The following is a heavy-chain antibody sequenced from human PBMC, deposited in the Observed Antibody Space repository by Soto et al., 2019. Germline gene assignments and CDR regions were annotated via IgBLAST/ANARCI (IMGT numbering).Heavy chain of an antibody. V-gene: IGHV3-33*01. Sequence: QVQLVESGGGAVQPGRSLRLSCAASGFTFSSYGMHWVRQAPGKGLEWVAVIWYDGSNKDYADSVKGRFTISRDNSKNTLYLQMNSLRAEDTAVYYCASEYCSGGSCYYYGMDVWGQGTTVTVSS. CDR1: GFTFSSYG. J-gene: IGHJ6*02. CDR2: IWYDGSNK. D-gene: IGHD2-15*01. CDR3: ASEYCSGGSCYYYGMDV.